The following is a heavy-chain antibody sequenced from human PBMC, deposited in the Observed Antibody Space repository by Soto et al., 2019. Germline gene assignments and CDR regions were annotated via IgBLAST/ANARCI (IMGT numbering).Heavy chain of an antibody. CDR3: ARDSRSCSGGSCPFDGFDI. J-gene: IGHJ3*02. Sequence: EVQLVESGGGLVQPGGSLRLSCAASGFTFSSYSMNWVRQAPGKGLEWVSYISSSSSTIYYADSVKERFTISRDNAKNSLYLQMNSLRAEDTAVYYCARDSRSCSGGSCPFDGFDIWGQGTMVTVSS. D-gene: IGHD2-15*01. CDR2: ISSSSSTI. CDR1: GFTFSSYS. V-gene: IGHV3-48*01.